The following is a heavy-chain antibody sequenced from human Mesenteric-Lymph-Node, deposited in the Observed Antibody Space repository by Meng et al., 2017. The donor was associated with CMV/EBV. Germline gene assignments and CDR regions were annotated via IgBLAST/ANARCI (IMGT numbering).Heavy chain of an antibody. V-gene: IGHV1-8*03. CDR2: MNPNSGDT. CDR1: GGTFSSYA. D-gene: IGHD3-16*01. J-gene: IGHJ6*02. Sequence: ASVKVSCKASGGTFSSYAISWVRQAPGQGLEWMGWMNPNSGDTGSAQNFQGRVTFSRDISISTVFMELRSLRSEDTAVYYCARWGVDYNYYGMDVWGQGITVTVSS. CDR3: ARWGVDYNYYGMDV.